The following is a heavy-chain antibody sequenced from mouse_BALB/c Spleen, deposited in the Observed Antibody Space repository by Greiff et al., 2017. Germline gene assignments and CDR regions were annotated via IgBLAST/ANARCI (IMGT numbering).Heavy chain of an antibody. CDR1: GYTFTSYT. CDR3: ARSYGNYVYYAMDY. D-gene: IGHD2-1*01. CDR2: INPSSGYT. J-gene: IGHJ4*01. V-gene: IGHV1-4*02. Sequence: QVQLKQSAAELARPGASVKMSCKASGYTFTSYTMHWVKQRPGQGLEWIGYINPSSGYTEYNQKFKDKTTLTADKSSSTAYMQLSSLTSEDSAVYYCARSYGNYVYYAMDYWGQGTSVTVSS.